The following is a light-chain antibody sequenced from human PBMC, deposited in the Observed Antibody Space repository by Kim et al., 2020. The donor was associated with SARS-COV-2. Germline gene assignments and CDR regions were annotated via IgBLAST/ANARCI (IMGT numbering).Light chain of an antibody. Sequence: ATVNCKSSQSVLYSSNNKNDLAWYQQKPGQPPKLLIYWASTRASGVPDRFSGSGSGTDFTLTISSLQTEDVAVYYCLRHYNTPPYTFGQGTKLEI. CDR3: LRHYNTPPYT. CDR1: QSVLYSSNNKND. J-gene: IGKJ2*01. V-gene: IGKV4-1*01. CDR2: WAS.